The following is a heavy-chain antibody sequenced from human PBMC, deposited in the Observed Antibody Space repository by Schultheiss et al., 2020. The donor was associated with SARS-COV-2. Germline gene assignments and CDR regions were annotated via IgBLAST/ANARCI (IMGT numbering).Heavy chain of an antibody. Sequence: SETLSLTRAVYGGSFSGYYWSWIRQPPGKGLEWIGEINHSGSTNYNPSLKSRVTISVDTSKNQFSLKLSSVTAADTAVYYCARGRAGDSSIRSPVMDVWGQGTTVTVSS. CDR1: GGSFSGYY. V-gene: IGHV4-34*01. J-gene: IGHJ6*02. D-gene: IGHD6-13*01. CDR3: ARGRAGDSSIRSPVMDV. CDR2: INHSGST.